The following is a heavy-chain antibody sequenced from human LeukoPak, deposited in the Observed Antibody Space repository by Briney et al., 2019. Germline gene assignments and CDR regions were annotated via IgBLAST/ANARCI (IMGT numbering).Heavy chain of an antibody. V-gene: IGHV4-59*07. J-gene: IGHJ4*02. CDR2: IYYIGST. CDR1: GGSISIYY. CDR3: ARQANWGTTFDY. D-gene: IGHD7-27*01. Sequence: SDTLSLTCTASGGSISIYYWSWIREPPRKGGQWGGGIYYIGSTNYNPSLNSRVTISVDPSKHQFSLKLSSVTAADTAVHYCARQANWGTTFDYWGRGTLVSVSS.